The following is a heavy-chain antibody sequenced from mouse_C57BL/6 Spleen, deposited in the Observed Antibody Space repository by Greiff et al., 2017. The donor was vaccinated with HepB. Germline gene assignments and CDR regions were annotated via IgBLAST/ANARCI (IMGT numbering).Heavy chain of an antibody. V-gene: IGHV5-16*01. CDR3: ARETVVQSYAMDY. D-gene: IGHD1-1*01. J-gene: IGHJ4*01. CDR1: GFTFSDYY. Sequence: EVMLVESEGGLVQPGSSMKLSCTASGFTFSDYYMAWVRQVPEKGLEWVANINYDGSSTYYLDSLKSRFIISRDNAKNILYLQMSSLKSEDTATYYCARETVVQSYAMDYWGQGTSVTVSS. CDR2: INYDGSST.